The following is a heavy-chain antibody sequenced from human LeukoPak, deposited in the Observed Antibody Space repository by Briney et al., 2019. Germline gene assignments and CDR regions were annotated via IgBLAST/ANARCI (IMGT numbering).Heavy chain of an antibody. Sequence: PSETLSLTCTVSGGSISSYYWSWIRQPPGKGLEWIGYIYYSGSTNYNPSLKSRVTISVDTSKNQFSLKLSSVTAADTAVYYCARDGLSSGWSDFDYWGQGTLVTVSS. CDR1: GGSISSYY. CDR3: ARDGLSSGWSDFDY. CDR2: IYYSGST. J-gene: IGHJ4*02. D-gene: IGHD6-19*01. V-gene: IGHV4-59*01.